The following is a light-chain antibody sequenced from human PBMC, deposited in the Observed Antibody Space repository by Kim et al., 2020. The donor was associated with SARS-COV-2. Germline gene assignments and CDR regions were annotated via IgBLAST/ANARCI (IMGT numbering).Light chain of an antibody. Sequence: ATVGDRVTITCLASQSISSWLAWYQQKPGKAPMLLIYDATSLESGVPSRFSGSGSGTEFTLTIRSLQPDDFATYFCQQYNSYSWTFGQGTKVDIK. J-gene: IGKJ1*01. CDR3: QQYNSYSWT. V-gene: IGKV1-5*01. CDR1: QSISSW. CDR2: DAT.